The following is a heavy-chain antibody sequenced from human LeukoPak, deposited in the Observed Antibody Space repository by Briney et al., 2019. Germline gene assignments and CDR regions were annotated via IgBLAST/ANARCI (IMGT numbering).Heavy chain of an antibody. J-gene: IGHJ4*02. CDR1: GGTFSSYA. Sequence: SVKVSCKASGGTFSSYAISWVRQAPGQGLEWMGGIIPIFGTANYAQKFQGRVTITADEFTSTAYMELSSLRSEDTAVYYCARGDSSSWYPYYFDYWGQGTLVTVSS. CDR3: ARGDSSSWYPYYFDY. V-gene: IGHV1-69*13. D-gene: IGHD6-13*01. CDR2: IIPIFGTA.